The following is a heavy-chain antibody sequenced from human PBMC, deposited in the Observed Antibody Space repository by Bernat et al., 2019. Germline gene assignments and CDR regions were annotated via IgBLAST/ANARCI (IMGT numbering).Heavy chain of an antibody. Sequence: EVQLLESGGGLVKPGGSLRLSCAASGFTFTSYAMSWVRQAPGKGLEWVSAISGRGGSTYYADSVKGRFTISRDNSKNTLYLQMNSLRAEDTAVYYCAKHYDFWSGYLDYWGQGTLVTVSS. CDR3: AKHYDFWSGYLDY. J-gene: IGHJ4*02. CDR2: ISGRGGST. CDR1: GFTFTSYA. V-gene: IGHV3-23*01. D-gene: IGHD3-3*01.